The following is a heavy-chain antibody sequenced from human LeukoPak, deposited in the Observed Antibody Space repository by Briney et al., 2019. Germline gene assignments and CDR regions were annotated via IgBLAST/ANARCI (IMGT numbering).Heavy chain of an antibody. CDR2: ISAYNGNT. CDR1: GYTFTSYD. D-gene: IGHD5-18*01. J-gene: IGHJ4*02. V-gene: IGHV1-18*01. Sequence: ASVKVSCKASGYTFTSYDINWVRQATGQGLEWMGWISAYNGNTNYAQKLQGRVTMTTDTSTSTAYMELRSLRSDDTAVYYCARESPEYSYGYSVFDYWGQGTLVTVSS. CDR3: ARESPEYSYGYSVFDY.